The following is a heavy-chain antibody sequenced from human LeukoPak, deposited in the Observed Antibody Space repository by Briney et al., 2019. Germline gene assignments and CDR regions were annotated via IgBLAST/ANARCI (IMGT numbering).Heavy chain of an antibody. V-gene: IGHV2-5*02. D-gene: IGHD4-11*01. CDR1: GFSISTHGVG. J-gene: IGHJ4*02. CDR3: AHSVALDYRSFDY. Sequence: SGPTLVNPTQTLTLTCTFSGFSISTHGVGVGWIRQPPGKALEWLALIYWDGDSRYSPSLRSRLTITKDASKNQVVLTVTDVDPVDTATYFCAHSVALDYRSFDYWGQGTRVTVSS. CDR2: IYWDGDS.